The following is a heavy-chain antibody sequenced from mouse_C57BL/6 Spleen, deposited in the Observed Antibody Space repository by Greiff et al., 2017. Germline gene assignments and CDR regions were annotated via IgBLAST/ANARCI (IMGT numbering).Heavy chain of an antibody. CDR2: IYPRSGNT. D-gene: IGHD2-4*01. CDR3: ARYEDYGGFAY. Sequence: QVQLKQSGAELARPGASVKLSCKASGYTFTSYGISWVKQRTGQGLEWIGEIYPRSGNTYYNEKFKGKATLTADKSSSTAYMELRSLTSEDSAVYFCARYEDYGGFAYWGQGTLVTVSA. V-gene: IGHV1-81*01. J-gene: IGHJ3*01. CDR1: GYTFTSYG.